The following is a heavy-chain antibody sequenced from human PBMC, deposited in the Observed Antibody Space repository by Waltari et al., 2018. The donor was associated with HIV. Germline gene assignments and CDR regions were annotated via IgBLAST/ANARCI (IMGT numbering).Heavy chain of an antibody. CDR1: GFMFSSYW. V-gene: IGHV3-74*01. J-gene: IGHJ6*02. CDR2: INSEASTT. CDR3: ASPVGAARAFFYNVDV. Sequence: EVQLVESGGGLVQPGGSLRLSCAASGFMFSSYWMHWVRQVPGKGLEWVSLINSEASTTHYADSVKGRFTISRDNAKNILYLQMNSLGVEDTAIYYCASPVGAARAFFYNVDVWGQGTTVTVSS. D-gene: IGHD2-15*01.